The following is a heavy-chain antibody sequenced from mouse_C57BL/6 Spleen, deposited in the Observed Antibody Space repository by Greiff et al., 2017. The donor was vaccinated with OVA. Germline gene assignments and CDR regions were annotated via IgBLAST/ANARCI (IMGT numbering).Heavy chain of an antibody. CDR3: TTYMGLRFCWFAY. CDR1: GFNIKDDY. Sequence: VQLQQSGAELVRPGASVKLSCTASGFNIKDDYMHWVKQRPEQGLEWIGWIDPENGDTEYASKFQGKATITADTSSNTAYLQLSSLTSEDTAVYYCTTYMGLRFCWFAYWGQGTLVTVSA. CDR2: IDPENGDT. J-gene: IGHJ3*01. D-gene: IGHD1-1*01. V-gene: IGHV14-4*01.